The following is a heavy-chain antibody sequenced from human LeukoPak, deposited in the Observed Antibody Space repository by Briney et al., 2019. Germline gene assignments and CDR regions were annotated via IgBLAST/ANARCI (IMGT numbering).Heavy chain of an antibody. Sequence: PGGSLTLSCAASGFTFSSYWMHWVRQAPGKGLVWVSRINSDGSSTNYADSVKGRFTISRDNAKNTLYLQMNSLRAEDTAVYYCAREDAHQSGSYVYWGQGTLVTVSS. CDR2: INSDGSST. CDR1: GFTFSSYW. CDR3: AREDAHQSGSYVY. D-gene: IGHD1-26*01. V-gene: IGHV3-74*01. J-gene: IGHJ4*02.